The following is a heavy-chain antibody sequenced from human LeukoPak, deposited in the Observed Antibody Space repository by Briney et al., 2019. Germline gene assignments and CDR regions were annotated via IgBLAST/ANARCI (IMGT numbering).Heavy chain of an antibody. J-gene: IGHJ6*02. CDR1: GYTFTSYY. D-gene: IGHD1/OR15-1a*01. CDR2: INPSGGST. CDR3: ATTDPHYYYYYGMDV. Sequence: ALVKVSCKASGYTFTSYYMHWVRQAPGQGLEWMGIINPSGGSTSYAQKFQGRVTMTRDTSTSTVYMELSSLRSEDTAVYYCATTDPHYYYYYGMDVWGQGTTVTVSS. V-gene: IGHV1-46*01.